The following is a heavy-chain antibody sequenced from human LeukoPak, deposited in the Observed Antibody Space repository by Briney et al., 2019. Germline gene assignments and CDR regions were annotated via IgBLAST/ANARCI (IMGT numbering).Heavy chain of an antibody. D-gene: IGHD6-13*01. CDR2: ISGSGGST. CDR3: AKSPSRIAGNWFDP. Sequence: QAGGSLRLSCAASGFTVSSNYMSWVRQAPGKGLEWVSAISGSGGSTYYADSVKGRFTISRDNSKNTLYLQMNSLRAEDTAVYYCAKSPSRIAGNWFDPWGQGTLVTVSS. CDR1: GFTVSSNY. J-gene: IGHJ5*02. V-gene: IGHV3-23*01.